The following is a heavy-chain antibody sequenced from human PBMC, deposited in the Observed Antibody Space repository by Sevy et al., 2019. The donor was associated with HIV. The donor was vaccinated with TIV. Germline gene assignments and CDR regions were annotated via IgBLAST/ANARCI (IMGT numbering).Heavy chain of an antibody. J-gene: IGHJ5*02. Sequence: ASVKVSCKASGYNFYIHWVRQAPGQGLQWMGRVTPTNGATDYAQKFQGRVAMTVDTSITTAYMELSGLKSDDTAIYYCAGQSLGWYNWFDPWGQGTLVTVSS. V-gene: IGHV1-2*06. CDR1: GYNFY. CDR3: AGQSLGWYNWFDP. CDR2: VTPTNGAT. D-gene: IGHD6-19*01.